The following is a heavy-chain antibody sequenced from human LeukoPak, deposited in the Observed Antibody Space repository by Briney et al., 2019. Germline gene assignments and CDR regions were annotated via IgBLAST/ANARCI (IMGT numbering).Heavy chain of an antibody. CDR3: ARVRYYDYVWGSYRYRSYFDY. CDR2: INHSGST. J-gene: IGHJ4*02. Sequence: SETLSLTCAVYGGSFSGYYWSWIRQPPGKGLEWIGEINHSGSTNYNPSLKSRVTISVDTSKNQFSLKLSSVTAADTAVYYCARVRYYDYVWGSYRYRSYFDYWGQGTLVTVSS. V-gene: IGHV4-34*01. CDR1: GGSFSGYY. D-gene: IGHD3-16*02.